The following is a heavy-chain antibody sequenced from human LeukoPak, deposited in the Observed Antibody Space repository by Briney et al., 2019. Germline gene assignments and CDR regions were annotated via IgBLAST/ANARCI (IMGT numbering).Heavy chain of an antibody. V-gene: IGHV1-69*13. D-gene: IGHD6-13*01. CDR1: GGTFSSYA. CDR2: IIPIFGTA. Sequence: ASVKVSCKASGGTFSSYAISWVRQAPGQGLEWMGGIIPIFGTASYAQKFQGRVTITADESTSTAYMELSSLRSEDTAVYYCARDRSPYSSSWCWSHWGQGTLVTVSS. J-gene: IGHJ4*02. CDR3: ARDRSPYSSSWCWSH.